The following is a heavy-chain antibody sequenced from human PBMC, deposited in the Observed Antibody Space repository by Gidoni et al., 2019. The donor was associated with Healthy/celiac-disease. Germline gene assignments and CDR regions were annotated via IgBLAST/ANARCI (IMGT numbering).Heavy chain of an antibody. CDR1: GFTFSSYS. Sequence: QVQLVESGGGVVQPGRSLRLSCAASGFTFSSYSMHWVRQAPGKGLEWVAVIWYDGSNKYYADSVKGRFTISRDNSKNTLYLQMNSLRAEDTAVYYCAREYAIATVYWFDPWGQGTLVTVSS. J-gene: IGHJ5*02. CDR3: AREYAIATVYWFDP. D-gene: IGHD2-8*01. CDR2: IWYDGSNK. V-gene: IGHV3-33*01.